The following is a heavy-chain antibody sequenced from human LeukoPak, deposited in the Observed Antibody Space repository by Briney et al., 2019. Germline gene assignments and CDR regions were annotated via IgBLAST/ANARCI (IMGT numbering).Heavy chain of an antibody. CDR3: ARRDSNSQQGVLDY. D-gene: IGHD6-13*01. CDR2: IYPGDSDT. J-gene: IGHJ4*02. V-gene: IGHV5-51*01. CDR1: GYRFTTYW. Sequence: GESLKISCKGSGYRFTTYWIGWVRQMPGKGLEWMGIIYPGDSDTRYSPSFQGQVTISADKSISTAYLQWSSLKASDTAMYYCARRDSNSQQGVLDYWGQGTLVTVSS.